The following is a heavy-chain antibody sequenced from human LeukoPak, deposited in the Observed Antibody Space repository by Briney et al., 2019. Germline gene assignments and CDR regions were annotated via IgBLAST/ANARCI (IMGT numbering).Heavy chain of an antibody. CDR3: AKDIGYYGSGSYIPFDY. D-gene: IGHD3-10*01. V-gene: IGHV3-30-3*01. CDR1: GFTFSSYA. Sequence: PGRSLRLSCAASGFTFSSYAMHWVRQAPGKGLEWVAVISYDGSNKYYADSVKGRFTISRDNSKNTLYLQMNSLRAEDTAVYYCAKDIGYYGSGSYIPFDYWGQGTLVTVSS. J-gene: IGHJ4*02. CDR2: ISYDGSNK.